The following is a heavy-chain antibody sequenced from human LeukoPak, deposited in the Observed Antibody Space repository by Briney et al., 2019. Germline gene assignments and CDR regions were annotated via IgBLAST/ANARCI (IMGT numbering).Heavy chain of an antibody. D-gene: IGHD1-26*01. CDR1: GFTFSSYT. J-gene: IGHJ3*02. CDR3: ARDPGSGSYMGDAFDI. V-gene: IGHV3-21*01. Sequence: GSLRLSCAASGFTFSSYTMNWVRQAPGKGLEWVSSISSSSSYIYYADSVKGRFTISRDNAKKSLYLQMNSLRAEDTAVYYCARDPGSGSYMGDAFDIWGHGTMVTVSS. CDR2: ISSSSSYI.